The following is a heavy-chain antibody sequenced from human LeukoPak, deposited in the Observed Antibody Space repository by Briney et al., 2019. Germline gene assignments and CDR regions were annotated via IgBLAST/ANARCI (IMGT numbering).Heavy chain of an antibody. CDR3: AKIPYGDYVLDYYYNMDV. CDR2: ISYDGSNK. Sequence: GGSLRLSCAASGFTFSSYGMHWVRQAPGKGLEWVAVISYDGSNKYYADSVKGRFTISRDNSKNTLYLQMNSLRAEDTAVYYCAKIPYGDYVLDYYYNMDVWGKGTTVTISS. CDR1: GFTFSSYG. D-gene: IGHD4-17*01. V-gene: IGHV3-30*18. J-gene: IGHJ6*03.